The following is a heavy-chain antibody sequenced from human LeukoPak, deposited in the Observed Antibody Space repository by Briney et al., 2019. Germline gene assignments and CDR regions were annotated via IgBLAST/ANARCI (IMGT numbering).Heavy chain of an antibody. D-gene: IGHD5-12*01. CDR1: GFTFDDYG. Sequence: PGGSLRLSCAASGFTFDDYGMSWVRRAPGKGLEWVSSINWNGGSTGYADSVKGRFTISRDNAKNSLYLQMNSLRAEDTAVYYCARDGIVATTKANYYYYMDVWGKGTTVTVSS. V-gene: IGHV3-20*04. J-gene: IGHJ6*03. CDR2: INWNGGST. CDR3: ARDGIVATTKANYYYYMDV.